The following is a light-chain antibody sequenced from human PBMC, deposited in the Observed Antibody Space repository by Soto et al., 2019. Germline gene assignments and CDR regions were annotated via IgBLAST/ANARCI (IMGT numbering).Light chain of an antibody. CDR2: AAS. J-gene: IGKJ5*01. Sequence: DIQMTQSPSSLSASVGDRVTITCRASQRTSRYLNWYQHKPGKAPKLLIYAASNLQSGVPSRFSGSGSGTEFTLTISSLQSEDFAVYYCQQYNGWPITFGQGTRLEIK. CDR1: QRTSRY. CDR3: QQYNGWPIT. V-gene: IGKV1-39*01.